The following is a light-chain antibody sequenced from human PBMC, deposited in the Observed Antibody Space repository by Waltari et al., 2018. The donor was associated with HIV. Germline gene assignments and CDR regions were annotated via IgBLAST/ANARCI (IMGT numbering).Light chain of an antibody. CDR3: CSYAGSYTLGV. J-gene: IGLJ2*01. CDR1: SSDVGHYNY. Sequence: QSALTQPRSVSGSPGQSVTISCTGTSSDVGHYNYVSWYQQHPGKAPKFRIYDVSKRPSGVPNRFSGSKSGNTASLTISGLQAEDEADYYCCSYAGSYTLGVFGGGTKVTVL. CDR2: DVS. V-gene: IGLV2-11*01.